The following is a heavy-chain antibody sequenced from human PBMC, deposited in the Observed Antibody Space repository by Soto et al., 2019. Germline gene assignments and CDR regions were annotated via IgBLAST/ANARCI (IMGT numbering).Heavy chain of an antibody. D-gene: IGHD2-21*01. CDR2: ISYDGSNK. Sequence: QVQLVESGGGVVQPGRSLRLSCAASGFTFSSYAMHWVRQAPGKGLEWVAVISYDGSNKYYADSVKGRFTISRDNSKNTLYLQMNSLRAEDTAVYYCARGHPCCYSPGSCYYYGMDVWGQGTTVTVSS. J-gene: IGHJ6*02. V-gene: IGHV3-30-3*01. CDR3: ARGHPCCYSPGSCYYYGMDV. CDR1: GFTFSSYA.